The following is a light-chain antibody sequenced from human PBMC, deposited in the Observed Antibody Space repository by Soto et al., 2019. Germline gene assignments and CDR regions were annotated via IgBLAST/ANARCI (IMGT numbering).Light chain of an antibody. CDR3: SSYTTSNTYV. CDR2: EVS. Sequence: QSVLTQPASVSGSPGQSITISCTGTSSDVGIYNYVSWYQQHPGKAPKVIICEVSNRPSGVPDRFSGFKSGTTASLTVSGLQPEDEADYFCSSYTTSNTYVFGTGTKVT. V-gene: IGLV2-14*01. J-gene: IGLJ1*01. CDR1: SSDVGIYNY.